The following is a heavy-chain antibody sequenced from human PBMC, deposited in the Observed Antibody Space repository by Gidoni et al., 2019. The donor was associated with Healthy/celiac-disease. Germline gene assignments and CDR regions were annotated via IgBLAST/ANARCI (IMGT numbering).Heavy chain of an antibody. V-gene: IGHV3-30*18. Sequence: QVQLVESGGGVVQPGRSLRLSCAASGFTFSSYGMHWVRQAPGKGLEWVAVISYDGSNKYYADSVKGRFTISRDNSKNTLYLQMNSLRAEDTAVYYCANVPVGYGSGFDYWGQGTLVTVSS. CDR3: ANVPVGYGSGFDY. CDR1: GFTFSSYG. D-gene: IGHD3-10*01. J-gene: IGHJ4*02. CDR2: ISYDGSNK.